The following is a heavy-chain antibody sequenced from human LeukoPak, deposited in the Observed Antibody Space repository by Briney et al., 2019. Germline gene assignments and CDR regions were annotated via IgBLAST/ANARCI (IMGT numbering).Heavy chain of an antibody. V-gene: IGHV3-64*01. J-gene: IGHJ4*02. Sequence: GGSLRLSCAASGFTFSSYAMHWVRQAPGKGLEYVSAISSNGGSTYYANSVKGRFTISRDNSKNTLYLQMGSLRAEDMAMYYCARDVDGYLDYWGQGTLVTVSS. CDR2: ISSNGGST. CDR1: GFTFSSYA. CDR3: ARDVDGYLDY. D-gene: IGHD5-24*01.